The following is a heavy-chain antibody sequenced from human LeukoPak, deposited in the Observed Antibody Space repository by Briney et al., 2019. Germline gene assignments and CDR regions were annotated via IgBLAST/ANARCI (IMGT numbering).Heavy chain of an antibody. J-gene: IGHJ4*02. Sequence: SETLSLTCTVSGGSISSYYWSWIRQPPGKGLEWIGYIYYSGSTNYNPSLKSRVTISVDTSKNQFSLKLSSVTAADTAVYYCARVTPDYGDYLDYWGQGTLVTVSS. V-gene: IGHV4-59*01. CDR3: ARVTPDYGDYLDY. CDR2: IYYSGST. D-gene: IGHD4-17*01. CDR1: GGSISSYY.